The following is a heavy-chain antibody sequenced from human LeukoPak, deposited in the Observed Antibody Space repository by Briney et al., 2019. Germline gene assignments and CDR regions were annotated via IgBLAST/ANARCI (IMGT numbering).Heavy chain of an antibody. Sequence: GGSLRLSCAASGFTFSSYGMHWVRQAPGKGLEWVAVIWDDGSNKYHADSVKGRFTISRDNSKNTLYLQMNSLRPEDTAVYYCARRTPYYYDSSGPLGGAFDIWGQGAMVTVSS. CDR1: GFTFSSYG. CDR3: ARRTPYYYDSSGPLGGAFDI. J-gene: IGHJ3*02. D-gene: IGHD3-22*01. V-gene: IGHV3-33*01. CDR2: IWDDGSNK.